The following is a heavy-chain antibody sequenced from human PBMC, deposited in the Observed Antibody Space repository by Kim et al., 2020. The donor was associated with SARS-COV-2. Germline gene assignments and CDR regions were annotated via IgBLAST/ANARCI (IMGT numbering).Heavy chain of an antibody. Sequence: GESLKISCKGSGYSFTNYWIGWVRQMPGKGLEWMGIIYPGKSETRYSPSFQGQVTISADSSRSPAYVQWSSLKASDPAMDYCARKEDGSNWWDWGQGTL. CDR2: IYPGKSET. CDR1: GYSFTNYW. V-gene: IGHV5-51*01. CDR3: ARKEDGSNWWD. J-gene: IGHJ4*02. D-gene: IGHD6-13*01.